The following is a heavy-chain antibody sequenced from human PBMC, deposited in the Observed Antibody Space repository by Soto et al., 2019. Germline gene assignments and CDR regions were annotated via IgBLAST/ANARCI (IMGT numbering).Heavy chain of an antibody. Sequence: TSATLSLTCTVSGDSINNYYWSWIRQPPGKRLEWIGYIYYTGSTTYNPSLESRVTMSVDTSKNQFSLKLSSVNAADTAVYYCAKYRRTEAEGFTLDYWGRGTLVTVSS. CDR2: IYYTGST. CDR3: AKYRRTEAEGFTLDY. CDR1: GDSINNYY. J-gene: IGHJ4*02. D-gene: IGHD6-13*01. V-gene: IGHV4-59*01.